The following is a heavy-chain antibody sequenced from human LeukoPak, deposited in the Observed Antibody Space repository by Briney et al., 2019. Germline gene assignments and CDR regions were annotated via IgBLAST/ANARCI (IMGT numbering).Heavy chain of an antibody. J-gene: IGHJ6*02. Sequence: PGGSLRLSCAASGFTFSSYSMNWVRQAPGKGLEWVSSMSSSSSYIYYADSVKGRFTISRDNAKNSLYLQMNSLRAEDTAVYYCARDRETTMIVVVITPPDVWGQGTTVTV. CDR1: GFTFSSYS. D-gene: IGHD3-22*01. CDR2: MSSSSSYI. CDR3: ARDRETTMIVVVITPPDV. V-gene: IGHV3-21*01.